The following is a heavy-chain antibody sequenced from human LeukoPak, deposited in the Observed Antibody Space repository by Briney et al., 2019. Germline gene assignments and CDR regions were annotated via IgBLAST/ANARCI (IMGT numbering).Heavy chain of an antibody. V-gene: IGHV4-59*01. Sequence: SETLSLTCTVSGGSISSYYWSWIRQPPGKGLEWIGYIYYSGSTNYNPSLKSRVTISVDTSKNQFSLKLSSVTAADTAVYYCARGGWSLDYWGQGTLVTVSS. CDR3: ARGGWSLDY. J-gene: IGHJ4*02. CDR1: GGSISSYY. D-gene: IGHD6-19*01. CDR2: IYYSGST.